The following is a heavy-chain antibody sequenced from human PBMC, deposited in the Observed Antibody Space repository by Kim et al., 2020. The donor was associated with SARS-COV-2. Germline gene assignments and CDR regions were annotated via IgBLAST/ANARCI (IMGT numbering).Heavy chain of an antibody. D-gene: IGHD3-22*01. Sequence: GGSLRLSCVASGFTFSSYSMNWVRQAPGKGLEWVSYISSSSSTIYYADSVKGRFTISRDNAKNSLYLQMNSLRDEDTAVYYCARDHYYDSSGYHWGSFDYWGQGTLVTVSS. V-gene: IGHV3-48*02. CDR1: GFTFSSYS. CDR2: ISSSSSTI. J-gene: IGHJ4*02. CDR3: ARDHYYDSSGYHWGSFDY.